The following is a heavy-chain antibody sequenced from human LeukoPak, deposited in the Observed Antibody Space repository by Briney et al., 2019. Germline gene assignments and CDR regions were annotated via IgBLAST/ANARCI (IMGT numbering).Heavy chain of an antibody. J-gene: IGHJ4*02. CDR3: ARVIGSGWYFVD. Sequence: PSETLSLTCTVSGGSISSGDYYWSWIRQPPGKGLEWIGYIYYSGSTYYNPSLKSRVTISVDTSKNQFSLKLSSVTAADTAVYYCARVIGSGWYFVDWGQGTLVTVSS. D-gene: IGHD6-19*01. V-gene: IGHV4-30-4*01. CDR2: IYYSGST. CDR1: GGSISSGDYY.